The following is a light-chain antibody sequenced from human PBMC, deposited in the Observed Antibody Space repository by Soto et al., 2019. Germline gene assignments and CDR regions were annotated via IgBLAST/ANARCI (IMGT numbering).Light chain of an antibody. CDR3: AAWDDGLNGPYV. J-gene: IGLJ1*01. CDR2: NNN. V-gene: IGLV1-44*01. CDR1: SSNIGSNT. Sequence: QSVLTQPPSASGTPGQRVTISCSGSSSNIGSNTVNWYQQLPGTAPKLVIYNNNQRPSGVPDRFSGSKSGPSASLAISGLQSEDEADYYCAAWDDGLNGPYVFGTGTKLTVL.